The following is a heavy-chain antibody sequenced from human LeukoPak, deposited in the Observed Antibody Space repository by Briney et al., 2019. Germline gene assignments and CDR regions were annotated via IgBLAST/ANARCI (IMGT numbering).Heavy chain of an antibody. Sequence: SETLSLTCTVSGGSISSSSYYWGWIRQPPGKGLEWIGSIYYSGSTYYNLSLKSRVTISVDTSKTQFSLKLTSVTAADTAVYYCAKDDVSITIFGMVSTPFDPWGQGTLVTVSS. J-gene: IGHJ5*02. CDR2: IYYSGST. V-gene: IGHV4-39*07. D-gene: IGHD3-3*01. CDR3: AKDDVSITIFGMVSTPFDP. CDR1: GGSISSSSYY.